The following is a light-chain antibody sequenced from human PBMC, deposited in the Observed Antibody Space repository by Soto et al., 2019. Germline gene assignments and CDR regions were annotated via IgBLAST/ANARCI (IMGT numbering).Light chain of an antibody. CDR1: QSISSW. CDR3: QQYNSYSQT. Sequence: DIQMTQSPSTLSASVGDRVTITCRASQSISSWLAWYQQKPGKAPKLLIYDASSLESGFPSRFSGSGSGTEFTLTISSLQPDDFANYYCQQYNSYSQTFGQGTKVEIK. V-gene: IGKV1-5*01. J-gene: IGKJ1*01. CDR2: DAS.